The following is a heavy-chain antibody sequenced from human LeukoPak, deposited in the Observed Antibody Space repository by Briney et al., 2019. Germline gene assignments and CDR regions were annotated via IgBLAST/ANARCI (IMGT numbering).Heavy chain of an antibody. CDR2: IYYSGST. CDR3: VGRVEGKPFDY. D-gene: IGHD2-15*01. J-gene: IGHJ4*02. V-gene: IGHV4-30-4*08. CDR1: DGSISSSSYY. Sequence: SETLSLTCTVSDGSISSSSYYWGWIRQPPGKGLEWIGYIYYSGSTYYNPSLKSRVTISVDTSKNQFSLKLSSVTAADTAVYYRVGRVEGKPFDYWGQGTLVTVSS.